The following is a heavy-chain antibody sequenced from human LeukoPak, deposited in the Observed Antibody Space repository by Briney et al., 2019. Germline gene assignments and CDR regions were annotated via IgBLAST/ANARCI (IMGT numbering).Heavy chain of an antibody. CDR1: GFTFGDYY. Sequence: PGGSLRLSCAASGFTFGDYYMTWIRQAPGKGLEWVAYIAYSGATSNYAGSVRGRFTISRDNAKSSLYLEMNGLTADDTAVYFCARGGDCPTTDCFHCNYYYNLYMDVWGKGTTVTVSS. J-gene: IGHJ6*03. V-gene: IGHV3-11*04. CDR2: IAYSGATS. D-gene: IGHD2-21*01. CDR3: ARGGDCPTTDCFHCNYYYNLYMDV.